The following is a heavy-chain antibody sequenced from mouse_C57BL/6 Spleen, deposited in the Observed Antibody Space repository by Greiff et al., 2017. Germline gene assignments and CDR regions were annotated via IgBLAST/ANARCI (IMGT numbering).Heavy chain of an antibody. J-gene: IGHJ3*01. CDR3: ARGRTGTMAY. Sequence: QVQLKQSGAELVRPGTSVKVSCKASGYAFTNYLIEWVKQRPGQGLEWIGVINPGSGGTNYNEKFKGKATLTADKSSSTAYMQLSSLTSEDSAVYFCARGRTGTMAYWGQGSLVTVSA. CDR1: GYAFTNYL. D-gene: IGHD4-1*01. CDR2: INPGSGGT. V-gene: IGHV1-54*01.